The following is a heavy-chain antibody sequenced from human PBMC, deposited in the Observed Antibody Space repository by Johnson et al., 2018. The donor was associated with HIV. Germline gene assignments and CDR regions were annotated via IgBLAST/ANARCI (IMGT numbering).Heavy chain of an antibody. CDR2: IGTAGDT. J-gene: IGHJ3*02. D-gene: IGHD1-1*01. Sequence: EVQLVESGGGLVQPGGSLRLSCAASGFTFSSYDMHWVRQATGKGLEWVSAIGTAGDTYYPGSVKGRFTISRENAKNSLYLQMNSLRAEDTAVYYCARGGYNWNDFLNDAFDMWGQGTVVTVSS. CDR1: GFTFSSYD. V-gene: IGHV3-13*01. CDR3: ARGGYNWNDFLNDAFDM.